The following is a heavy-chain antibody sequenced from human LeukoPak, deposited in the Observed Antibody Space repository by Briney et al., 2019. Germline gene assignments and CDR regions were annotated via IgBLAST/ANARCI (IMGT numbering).Heavy chain of an antibody. CDR3: AKGMSSGWYAEGQFDY. Sequence: PGGSLRLSCAASGFTFSSYGMHWVRQAPGKGLGWVTFIRYDGSNKYYTDSVKGRFTISRGTSKNTLYLQMNSLRAEDTAVYYCAKGMSSGWYAEGQFDYWGQGTLVTVSS. CDR1: GFTFSSYG. CDR2: IRYDGSNK. D-gene: IGHD6-19*01. J-gene: IGHJ4*02. V-gene: IGHV3-30*02.